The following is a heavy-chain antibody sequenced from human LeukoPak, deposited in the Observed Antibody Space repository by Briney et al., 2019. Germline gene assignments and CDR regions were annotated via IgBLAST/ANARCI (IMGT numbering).Heavy chain of an antibody. Sequence: SETLSLTCTVSGGSISSYYWSWIRQPPGKGLEWIGYIYYSGSTIYNPSLKSRVTISVDTSKNQFSLKLSSVTAADTAVYYCARVEQWLVLGTFDIWGQGTMVTVSS. CDR3: ARVEQWLVLGTFDI. J-gene: IGHJ3*02. CDR2: IYYSGST. D-gene: IGHD6-19*01. CDR1: GGSISSYY. V-gene: IGHV4-59*01.